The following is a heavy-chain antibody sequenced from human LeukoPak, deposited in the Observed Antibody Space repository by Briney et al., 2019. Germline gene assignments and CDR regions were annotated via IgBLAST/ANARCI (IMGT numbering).Heavy chain of an antibody. D-gene: IGHD3-3*01. CDR1: GGSFSGYY. CDR2: INHSGST. Sequence: PSETLSLTCAVYGGSFSGYYWSWIRQPPGKGLEWIGEINHSGSTNYNPSLKSQVTISVDTSKNQFSLKLSSVTAADTAVYYCARHASWGLRFFGYWGQGTLVTVSS. V-gene: IGHV4-34*01. CDR3: ARHASWGLRFFGY. J-gene: IGHJ4*02.